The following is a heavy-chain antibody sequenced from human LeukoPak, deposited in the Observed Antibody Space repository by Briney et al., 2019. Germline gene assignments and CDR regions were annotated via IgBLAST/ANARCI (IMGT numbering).Heavy chain of an antibody. V-gene: IGHV3-74*01. D-gene: IGHD2-2*01. J-gene: IGHJ4*02. Sequence: NTDGSSTDYADSVKGRFTISRDNAKNTLYLQMNSLRAEDTAVYHCASRACSSTSCYYYWGQGTLVTVSS. CDR3: ASRACSSTSCYYY. CDR2: NTDGSST.